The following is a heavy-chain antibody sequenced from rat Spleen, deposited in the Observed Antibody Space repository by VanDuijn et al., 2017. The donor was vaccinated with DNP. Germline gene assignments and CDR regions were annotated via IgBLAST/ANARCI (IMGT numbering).Heavy chain of an antibody. CDR2: ITSNGVST. CDR1: GFTFNNYW. CDR3: TTLNYYASLSGYFDY. D-gene: IGHD1-12*01. Sequence: EVQLVESGGGLVQPGRSLKLSCAASGFTFNNYWMTWFRQVPGKGLEWIASITSNGVSTYYRDSVKGRFTISRDNAKSTLYLQMDSLRSEDTATYYCTTLNYYASLSGYFDYWGQGVMVTVSS. V-gene: IGHV5-31*01. J-gene: IGHJ2*01.